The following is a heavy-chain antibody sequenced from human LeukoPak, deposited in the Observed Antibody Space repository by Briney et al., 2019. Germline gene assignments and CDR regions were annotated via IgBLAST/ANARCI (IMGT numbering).Heavy chain of an antibody. V-gene: IGHV3-21*01. CDR3: ASTPGATGIAVAGTVFDY. D-gene: IGHD6-19*01. Sequence: GGSLRLSCAASGFTFSSYSMNWVRQAPGKGLEWVSSISSSSSYIYYADSVKGRFTISRDNAKNSLYLQMNSLRAEDTAVYYCASTPGATGIAVAGTVFDYWGQGTLVTVSS. CDR1: GFTFSSYS. J-gene: IGHJ4*02. CDR2: ISSSSSYI.